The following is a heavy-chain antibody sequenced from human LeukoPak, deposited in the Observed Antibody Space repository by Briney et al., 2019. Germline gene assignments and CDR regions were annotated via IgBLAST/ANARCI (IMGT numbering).Heavy chain of an antibody. J-gene: IGHJ6*03. CDR2: IYYSGST. V-gene: IGHV4-59*08. CDR1: GGSISSYY. D-gene: IGHD2-2*01. Sequence: SETLSLTCTVSGGSISSYYWSWIRQPPGKGLEGIGYIYYSGSTNYNPSLKSRVTISVDTSKNQFSLKLSSVTAADTAVYYCASRYCSSTSCPEDYYYYYMDVWGKGTTVTVSS. CDR3: ASRYCSSTSCPEDYYYYYMDV.